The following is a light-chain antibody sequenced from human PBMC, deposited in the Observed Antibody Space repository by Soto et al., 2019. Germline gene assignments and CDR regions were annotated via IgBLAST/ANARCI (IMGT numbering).Light chain of an antibody. CDR1: SSDVGGYNY. J-gene: IGLJ1*01. V-gene: IGLV2-14*01. CDR3: SSYTSSSTYV. Sequence: QSVLTQPASVSGSPGQSITISFTGTSSDVGGYNYVSWYQQHPGKAPKLMIYDVSNRPSGVSKRFSGSKSGNMASLTISGLQAEDEADYYCSSYTSSSTYVFGTGTKLTVL. CDR2: DVS.